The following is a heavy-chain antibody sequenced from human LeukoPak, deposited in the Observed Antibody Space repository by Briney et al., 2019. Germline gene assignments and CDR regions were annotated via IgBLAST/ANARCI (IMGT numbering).Heavy chain of an antibody. CDR1: GFTFGSYA. CDR2: ISYDGSNK. V-gene: IGHV3-30*04. Sequence: PGRSLRLSCAASGFTFGSYAMHWVRQAPGKGLEWVAVISYDGSNKYYADSVKGRFTISRDNSKNTLYLQMNSLRAEDTAVYYCARVPGLAVYYYYGMDVWGQGTTVTVSS. J-gene: IGHJ6*02. CDR3: ARVPGLAVYYYYGMDV. D-gene: IGHD6-19*01.